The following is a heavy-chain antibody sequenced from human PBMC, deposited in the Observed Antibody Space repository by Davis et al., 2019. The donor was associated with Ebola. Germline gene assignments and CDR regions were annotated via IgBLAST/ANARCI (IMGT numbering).Heavy chain of an antibody. CDR2: IYHSGST. V-gene: IGHV4-30-2*01. CDR3: AGITVTKEWLFDY. J-gene: IGHJ4*02. D-gene: IGHD4-17*01. Sequence: SETLSLTCAVSGGSISSGGYSWSWIRQPPGKGLEWIGYIYHSGSTYYNPSLKSRVTISVDKSKNQFSLKLSSVTAADTAVYYCAGITVTKEWLFDYWGQGTLVTVSS. CDR1: GGSISSGGYS.